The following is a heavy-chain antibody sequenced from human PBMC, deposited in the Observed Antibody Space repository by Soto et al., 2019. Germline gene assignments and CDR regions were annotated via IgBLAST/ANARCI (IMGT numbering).Heavy chain of an antibody. V-gene: IGHV1-2*02. J-gene: IGHJ3*02. CDR1: GYTFTGYY. Sequence: ASVKVSCKASGYTFTGYYMHWVRQAPGQGLEWMGWINPNSGVTNYAQKFQGRVTMTRDTSISTAYMELSRLRSDDTAVYYCASPQGSDAFDIWGQGTMVTVSS. CDR2: INPNSGVT. CDR3: ASPQGSDAFDI.